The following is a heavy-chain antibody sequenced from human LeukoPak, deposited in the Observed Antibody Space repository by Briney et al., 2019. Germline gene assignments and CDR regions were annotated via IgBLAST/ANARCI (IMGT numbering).Heavy chain of an antibody. CDR2: IYSSGST. D-gene: IGHD2-21*02. CDR3: ARARRDEYYFDY. Sequence: SETLSLTCTVSGDSVSSGGYYWSWLRQPPGKGLEWIGYIYSSGSTNYNPSLKSRVTISVDTSKNQFSLKLNSVTAADTAVYYCARARRDEYYFDYWGPGTLVTVSS. J-gene: IGHJ4*02. CDR1: GDSVSSGGYY. V-gene: IGHV4-61*08.